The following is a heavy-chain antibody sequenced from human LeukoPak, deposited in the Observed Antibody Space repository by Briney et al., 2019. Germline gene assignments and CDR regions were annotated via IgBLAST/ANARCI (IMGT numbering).Heavy chain of an antibody. J-gene: IGHJ6*02. CDR3: ARGGAWFGDLPLYYYYGMDV. CDR2: IYYSGST. V-gene: IGHV4-30-4*01. CDR1: GGSISSGDYY. D-gene: IGHD3-10*01. Sequence: SQTLSLTCTVSGGSISSGDYYWSWIRQPPGKGLEWIGYIYYSGSTYYNPSLKSRVTISVDTSKNQFSLKLSSVTAADTAVYYCARGGAWFGDLPLYYYYGMDVWGQGTTVTVSS.